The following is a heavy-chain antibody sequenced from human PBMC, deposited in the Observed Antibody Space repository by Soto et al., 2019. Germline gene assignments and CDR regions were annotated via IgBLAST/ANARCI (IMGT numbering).Heavy chain of an antibody. D-gene: IGHD3-16*01. CDR2: IFHSGSP. CDR1: GGSLSSRGYY. V-gene: IGHV4-31*03. J-gene: IGHJ3*02. CDR3: ASAYDYGATLNDAFDI. Sequence: QVQLQESGPGLVKPSQTLSLTCTVSGGSLSSRGYYWTWIRQHPGKGLEWIGYIFHSGSPYYNPSLKSRVSISVDTSKNQFSLELSSVSAADTAVYFCASAYDYGATLNDAFDIWGQGTMVTVSS.